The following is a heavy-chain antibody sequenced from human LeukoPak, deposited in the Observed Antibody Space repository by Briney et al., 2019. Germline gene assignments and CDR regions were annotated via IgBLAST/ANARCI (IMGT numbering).Heavy chain of an antibody. CDR2: ISAYNGNT. J-gene: IGHJ4*02. D-gene: IGHD3-9*01. CDR3: ARVAQREYYDILTGYYTYFDY. CDR1: GHTFTSYG. Sequence: ASVKVSCKASGHTFTSYGISWVRQAPGQGLEWMGWISAYNGNTNYAQKLQGRVTMTTDTSTSTAYMELRSLRSDDTAVYYCARVAQREYYDILTGYYTYFDYWGQGTLVTVSS. V-gene: IGHV1-18*01.